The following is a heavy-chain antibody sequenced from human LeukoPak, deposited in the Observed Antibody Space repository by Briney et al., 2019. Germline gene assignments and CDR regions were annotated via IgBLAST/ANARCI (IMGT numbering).Heavy chain of an antibody. D-gene: IGHD1-1*01. CDR3: AKDYSTKNWDEGIGY. Sequence: GGSLRLSCAASGFTFNRYGMHWVRQAPGKGLECVAFIRYDESHRFYGDSVRGRFTISRDNSKNTLYLQMNSLRAEDTAVYYCAKDYSTKNWDEGIGYWGQGTLVTVSS. V-gene: IGHV3-30*02. CDR1: GFTFNRYG. J-gene: IGHJ4*02. CDR2: IRYDESHR.